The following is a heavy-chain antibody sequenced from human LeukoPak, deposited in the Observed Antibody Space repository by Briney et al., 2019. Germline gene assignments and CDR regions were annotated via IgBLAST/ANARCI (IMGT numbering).Heavy chain of an antibody. CDR3: AQDLAWGAFDH. J-gene: IGHJ4*02. Sequence: EGSLRLSCAASGSTFSSYGMNWVRQAPGKGLEWVSGISPSGGGTYYADSVKGRFTISRDDSKNTLSLQMNSLRVEDTAVYYCAQDLAWGAFDHWGQGTLVTVSS. CDR1: GSTFSSYG. D-gene: IGHD7-27*01. CDR2: ISPSGGGT. V-gene: IGHV3-23*01.